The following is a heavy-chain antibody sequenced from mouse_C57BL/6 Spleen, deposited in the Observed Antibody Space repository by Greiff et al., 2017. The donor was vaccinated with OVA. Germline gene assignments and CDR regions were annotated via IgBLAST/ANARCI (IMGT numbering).Heavy chain of an antibody. CDR1: GYTFTDYE. D-gene: IGHD1-1*01. Sequence: QVQLQQSGAELVRPGASVTLSCKASGYTFTDYEMHWVKQTPVHGLEWIGAIDPETGGTAYNQKFKGKAILTADKSSSTAYMELRSLTSEDSAVYYCTRRDYGSLDYWGQGTTLTVSS. CDR3: TRRDYGSLDY. J-gene: IGHJ2*01. V-gene: IGHV1-15*01. CDR2: IDPETGGT.